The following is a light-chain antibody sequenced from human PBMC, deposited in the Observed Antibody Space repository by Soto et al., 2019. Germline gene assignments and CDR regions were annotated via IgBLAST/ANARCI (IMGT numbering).Light chain of an antibody. CDR3: SSYTSSSIDYV. CDR1: SSDVGGYNY. Sequence: QSALTQPASVSGSPGQSITISCTGTSSDVGGYNYVSWYQQHPGKAPKLIIYEVSNRPSGVSYRFSGAKSGNTASLTISGLQDEDEADYYCSSYTSSSIDYVFGTGTKVTVL. J-gene: IGLJ1*01. CDR2: EVS. V-gene: IGLV2-14*01.